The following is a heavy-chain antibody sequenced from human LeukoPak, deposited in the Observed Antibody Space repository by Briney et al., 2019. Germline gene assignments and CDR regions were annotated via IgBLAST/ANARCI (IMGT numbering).Heavy chain of an antibody. V-gene: IGHV4-34*01. CDR1: GGSFSGYY. CDR2: INHSGST. CDR3: ARGRKDIVVVPASYYFDY. Sequence: SETLSLTCAVYGGSFSGYYWSWIRQPPGKGLEWIGEINHSGSTNYNPSLKSRVTISVDTSKNQFSLKLSSVTAADTAVCYCARGRKDIVVVPASYYFDYWGQGTLVTVSS. D-gene: IGHD2-2*01. J-gene: IGHJ4*02.